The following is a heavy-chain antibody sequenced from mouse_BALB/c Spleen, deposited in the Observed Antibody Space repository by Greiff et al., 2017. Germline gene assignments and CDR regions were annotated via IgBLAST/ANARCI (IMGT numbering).Heavy chain of an antibody. CDR3: ARDMESNYPIFAY. V-gene: IGHV7-3*02. CDR2: IRNKANGYTT. CDR1: GFTFTDYY. Sequence: VQLQQSGGGLVQPGGSLRLSCATSGFTFTDYYMSWVRQPPGKALEWLGFIRNKANGYTTEYSASVKGRFTISRDNSQSILYLQMNTLRAEDSATYYCARDMESNYPIFAYWGQGTLVTVSA. D-gene: IGHD2-5*01. J-gene: IGHJ3*01.